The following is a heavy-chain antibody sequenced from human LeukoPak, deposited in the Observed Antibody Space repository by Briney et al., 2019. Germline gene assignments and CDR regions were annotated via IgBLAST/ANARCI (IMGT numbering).Heavy chain of an antibody. D-gene: IGHD3-10*01. CDR2: ISGSGGST. J-gene: IGHJ4*02. Sequence: GGSLRLSCAASGFTFSSYGMSWVRQAPGKGLEWVSAISGSGGSTYYADSVKGRFTISRDNSKNTLYLQMNSLRAEDTAVYYCAKDRRGSGAYYSGGDYWGQGTLVTVSS. CDR1: GFTFSSYG. CDR3: AKDRRGSGAYYSGGDY. V-gene: IGHV3-23*01.